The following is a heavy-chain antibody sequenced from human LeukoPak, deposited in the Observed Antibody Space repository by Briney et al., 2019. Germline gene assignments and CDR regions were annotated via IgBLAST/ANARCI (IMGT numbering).Heavy chain of an antibody. CDR2: ISGSGGST. D-gene: IGHD6-13*01. V-gene: IGHV3-23*01. J-gene: IGHJ4*02. CDR1: GFTFSSYA. Sequence: GGSLRLSCAASGFTFSSYAMSWVRQAPGKGLEWVSAISGSGGSTYYADSVKGRFTISRDNSKNTLYLQMNSLRAEDTAVYYCAKDVQYSSSWYGALSETAAFDYWGQGTLVTVSS. CDR3: AKDVQYSSSWYGALSETAAFDY.